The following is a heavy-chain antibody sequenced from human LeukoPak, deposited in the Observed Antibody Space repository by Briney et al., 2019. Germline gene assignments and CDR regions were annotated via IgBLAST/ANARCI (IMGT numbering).Heavy chain of an antibody. CDR2: ICYGGST. D-gene: IGHD6-6*01. J-gene: IGHJ5*02. Sequence: SETLSLTCAASGGSITSTSYYWGWVRQPPGEGLEWIGSICYGGSTYYNPSLKSRVTMSVDASKNHFSLKLSSVTAADTAVYYCARRSFYSSSSGLNSWGQGTLVTVSS. CDR3: ARRSFYSSSSGLNS. V-gene: IGHV4-39*02. CDR1: GGSITSTSYY.